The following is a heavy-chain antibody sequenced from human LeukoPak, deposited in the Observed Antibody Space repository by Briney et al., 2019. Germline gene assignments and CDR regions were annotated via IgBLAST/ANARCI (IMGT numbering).Heavy chain of an antibody. Sequence: SVKVSCKASGGTVISYAISWVRQAPGQGLEWMGGIIPIFGTANYAQKFQGRVTITADEATSTAYMELSSLRSDDTAVYYCARVAESGYSSSWPYYFDYWGQGTLVTVSS. V-gene: IGHV1-69*13. J-gene: IGHJ4*02. D-gene: IGHD6-13*01. CDR1: GGTVISYA. CDR3: ARVAESGYSSSWPYYFDY. CDR2: IIPIFGTA.